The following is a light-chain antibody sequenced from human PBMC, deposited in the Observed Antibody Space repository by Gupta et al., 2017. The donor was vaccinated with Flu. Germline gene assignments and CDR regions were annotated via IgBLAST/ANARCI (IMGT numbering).Light chain of an antibody. CDR2: DAS. V-gene: IGKV3-11*01. J-gene: IGKJ1*01. CDR1: QSVSSY. CDR3: QQRSNWLWT. Sequence: EIVLTKSPATLSLSPGERATISCRASQSVSSYLSWYQQKPGQAPRLLIYDASNRATGIPARFSGSGSGTDFTLTISSLEPEDFAVYYCQQRSNWLWTFGQGTKVEIK.